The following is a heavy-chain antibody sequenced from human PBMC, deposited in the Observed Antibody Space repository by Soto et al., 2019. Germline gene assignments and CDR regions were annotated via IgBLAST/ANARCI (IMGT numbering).Heavy chain of an antibody. J-gene: IGHJ5*02. CDR2: INVRGST. Sequence: PSETLSLTCTVSGGSISSTSSYWGWIRQPPGKGLEWIGSINVRGSTYYNPPLMSRVTVSVDTSKNQFSLKLTSVTAADTAVYYCARHLEAENWILDPWGQGTLVTVSS. CDR1: GGSISSTSSY. V-gene: IGHV4-39*01. CDR3: ARHLEAENWILDP. D-gene: IGHD1-1*01.